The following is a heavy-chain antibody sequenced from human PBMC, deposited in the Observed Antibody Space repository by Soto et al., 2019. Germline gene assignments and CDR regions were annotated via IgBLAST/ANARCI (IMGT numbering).Heavy chain of an antibody. CDR1: GYTFTSYY. CDR3: AREITMIKYFPNYGMYV. J-gene: IGHJ6*02. Sequence: ASVKVSCKASGYTFTSYYMHWVRQAPGQGLEWMGIINPSGGSTSYAQKFQGRVTMTRDTSTSTVYMELSSLRSEDTAVYYCAREITMIKYFPNYGMYVWGQGTKVTVSS. CDR2: INPSGGST. V-gene: IGHV1-46*01. D-gene: IGHD3-22*01.